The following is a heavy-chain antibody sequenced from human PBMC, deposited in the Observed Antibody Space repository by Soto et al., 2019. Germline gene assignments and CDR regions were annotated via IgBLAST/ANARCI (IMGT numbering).Heavy chain of an antibody. J-gene: IGHJ4*02. D-gene: IGHD4-17*01. CDR1: GFTFSSYW. CDR2: INSDGSST. V-gene: IGHV3-74*01. CDR3: AKDQHYGDYEGFDY. Sequence: GGSLRLSCAASGFTFSSYWMHWVRQAPGKGLVWVSRINSDGSSTSYADSVKGRFTISRDNAKNTLYLQMNSLRAEDTAVYYCAKDQHYGDYEGFDYWGQGTLVTVSS.